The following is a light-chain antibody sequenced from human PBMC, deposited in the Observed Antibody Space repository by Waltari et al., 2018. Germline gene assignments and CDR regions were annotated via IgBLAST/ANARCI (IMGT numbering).Light chain of an antibody. CDR2: EDN. Sequence: QSVLTQAPSVSAAPGQTVTISCSGTTPNIGNNYVSWYQQLPGAAPKIVIYEDNSRPSGIPDRFSGSKSGASATLGITGRQTGDEADYYCGSWDSSLGIGVLGGGTRLTVL. CDR3: GSWDSSLGIGV. J-gene: IGLJ3*02. CDR1: TPNIGNNY. V-gene: IGLV1-51*01.